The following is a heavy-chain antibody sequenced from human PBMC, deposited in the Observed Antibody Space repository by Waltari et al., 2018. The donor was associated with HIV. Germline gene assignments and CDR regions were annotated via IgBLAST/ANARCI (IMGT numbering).Heavy chain of an antibody. CDR2: INHSGST. J-gene: IGHJ6*02. Sequence: QVQLQQWGAGLLKPSETLSLTCAVYGGSFSGYYWSWIRQPPGKGLEWIGEINHSGSTNYNPSLKSRFTISVDTSKKQFSLKLTSVTAADTAVYYCAKVPGRATAAGGMDVWGQGTTVTVSS. D-gene: IGHD6-13*01. V-gene: IGHV4-34*01. CDR1: GGSFSGYY. CDR3: AKVPGRATAAGGMDV.